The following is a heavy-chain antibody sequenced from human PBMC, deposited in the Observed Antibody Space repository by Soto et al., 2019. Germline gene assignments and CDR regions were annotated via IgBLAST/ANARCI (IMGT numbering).Heavy chain of an antibody. CDR1: GFTLSNYW. J-gene: IGHJ4*02. D-gene: IGHD1-26*01. CDR2: ISGDGTQT. CDR3: ARDLGGGLAY. V-gene: IGHV3-74*01. Sequence: EVQLVESGGGLVHPGGSLRLSCAASGFTLSNYWIHWVRRVPGKGLLWVSRISGDGTQTRSADSVEGRFTISRDNAKRTVDLQMNSLRAEDTAVYYCARDLGGGLAYWGQGTLVTVSS.